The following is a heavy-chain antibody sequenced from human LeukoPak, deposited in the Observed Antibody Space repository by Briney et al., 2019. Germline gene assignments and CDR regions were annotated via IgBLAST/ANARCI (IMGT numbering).Heavy chain of an antibody. J-gene: IGHJ3*02. CDR1: GFTFNSYA. Sequence: PRRSLRLSCAASGFTFNSYAMHWVRQAPGKGLEWVAAISYDGSNKKYADSVKGRFTISRDNSKNTLYLQMNSLRAEDTAVYYCASMIVALDAFDIWGQGTMVTVSS. CDR2: ISYDGSNK. CDR3: ASMIVALDAFDI. V-gene: IGHV3-30*04. D-gene: IGHD3-22*01.